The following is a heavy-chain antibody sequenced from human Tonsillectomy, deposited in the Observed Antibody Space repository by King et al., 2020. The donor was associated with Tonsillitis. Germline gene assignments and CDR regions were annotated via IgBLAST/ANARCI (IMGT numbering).Heavy chain of an antibody. D-gene: IGHD6-13*01. CDR3: AKGRVRWAPSAGGTGCDY. CDR1: GFTFSSYG. CDR2: IRYDESNK. J-gene: IGHJ4*02. V-gene: IGHV3-30*02. Sequence: VQLVESGGGVVQPGGSLRLSCAASGFTFSSYGMHWVRQAPGKGLEWVAFIRYDESNKYYVDSVKGRFTISRDNSKNTLYLQMNSLRAEDTAVYYCAKGRVRWAPSAGGTGCDYWGQGALVTVCS.